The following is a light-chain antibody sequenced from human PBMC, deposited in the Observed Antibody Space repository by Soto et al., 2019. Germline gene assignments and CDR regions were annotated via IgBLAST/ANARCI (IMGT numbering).Light chain of an antibody. CDR1: QSVSSSY. CDR2: EAS. J-gene: IGKJ1*01. V-gene: IGKV3-20*01. CDR3: QQDGSSPPT. Sequence: EIVLTQSPGTLSLSPGERATLSCRASQSVSSSYVAWYQQKPGQAPRLLIYEASIRAIVIPDRFSGSGSGTDFPLTISRLEPEDFAVYHCQQDGSSPPTFGQGSKVEIK.